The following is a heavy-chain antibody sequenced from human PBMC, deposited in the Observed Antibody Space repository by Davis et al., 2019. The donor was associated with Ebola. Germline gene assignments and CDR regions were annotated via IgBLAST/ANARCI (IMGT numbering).Heavy chain of an antibody. V-gene: IGHV1-69*05. CDR1: GGTFSSYA. J-gene: IGHJ6*03. D-gene: IGHD2-2*02. Sequence: SVKVSCKASGGTFSSYAISWVRQAPGQGLEWMGGIIPIFGTANYAQKFQGRVTMTTDTSTSTAYMELRSLRSDDTAVYYCARAGPYCSSTSCYMFYYYYMDVWGKGTTVTVSS. CDR2: IIPIFGTA. CDR3: ARAGPYCSSTSCYMFYYYYMDV.